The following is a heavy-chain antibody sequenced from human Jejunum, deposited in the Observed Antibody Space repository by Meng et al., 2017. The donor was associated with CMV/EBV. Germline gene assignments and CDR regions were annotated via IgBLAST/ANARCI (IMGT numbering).Heavy chain of an antibody. Sequence: EASGFIVRSYWMSWVRQAPGKGLEWVASLSNDGSTKYLADSVRGQFSMSRDISKNTVYLHMNNLRGEDTAVYYCAREKRFTNYFDSWGRGTLVTVSS. CDR3: AREKRFTNYFDS. CDR2: LSNDGSTK. V-gene: IGHV3-30*03. CDR1: GFIVRSYW. J-gene: IGHJ4*02.